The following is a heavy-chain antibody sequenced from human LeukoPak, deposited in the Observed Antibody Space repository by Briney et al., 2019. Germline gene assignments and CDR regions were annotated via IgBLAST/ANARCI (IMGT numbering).Heavy chain of an antibody. D-gene: IGHD3-9*01. V-gene: IGHV3-43*02. CDR3: AKDIGLRYFDWLAQDYYGMDV. CDR1: GFTFDDYA. Sequence: PGGSLRLSCAASGFTFDDYAMHWVRQAPGKGLEWVSLISGDGGSAYYADSVKGRFTISRDNSKNSLYLQMNSLRPEDTALYYCAKDIGLRYFDWLAQDYYGMDVWGQGTTVTVSS. J-gene: IGHJ6*02. CDR2: ISGDGGSA.